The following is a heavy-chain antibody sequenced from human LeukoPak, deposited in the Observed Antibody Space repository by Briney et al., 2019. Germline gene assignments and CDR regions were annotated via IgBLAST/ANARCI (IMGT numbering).Heavy chain of an antibody. CDR3: ARFEYRGASHGMDV. J-gene: IGHJ6*02. Sequence: GGSLRLSCAASGFTFSSYAMNWVRQAPGKGLEWVSVISGSGGSTHYADSVKGRFTISRDNSKNTLYLQMNSPRAEDTAVYYCARFEYRGASHGMDVWGQGTTVIVSS. D-gene: IGHD6-6*01. V-gene: IGHV3-23*01. CDR1: GFTFSSYA. CDR2: ISGSGGST.